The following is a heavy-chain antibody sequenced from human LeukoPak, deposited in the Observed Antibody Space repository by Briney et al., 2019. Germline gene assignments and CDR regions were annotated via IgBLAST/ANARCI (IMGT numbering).Heavy chain of an antibody. J-gene: IGHJ4*02. V-gene: IGHV3-23*01. CDR1: GFTFSSYA. Sequence: GGSLRLSCAASGFTFSSYAMSWVRQAPGKGLEWVSAISGSGGSTYYADSVKGRFTISRDNSKNTLYLQMNSLRAEDTAVYYCAEYLGDSSGYYYVGEDVGYWGQGTLVTVSS. CDR2: ISGSGGST. D-gene: IGHD3-22*01. CDR3: AEYLGDSSGYYYVGEDVGY.